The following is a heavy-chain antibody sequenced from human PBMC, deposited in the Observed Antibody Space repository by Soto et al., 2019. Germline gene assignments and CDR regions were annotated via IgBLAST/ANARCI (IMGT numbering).Heavy chain of an antibody. J-gene: IGHJ4*02. V-gene: IGHV1-58*01. CDR3: AAGHYDFWSGYYRPDY. CDR1: GFTFTSSA. Sequence: ASVKVSCKASGFTFTSSAVQWVRQARGQRLEWIGWIVVGSGNTNYAQKFQERVTITRDMSTSTAYMELSSLRSEDTAVYYCAAGHYDFWSGYYRPDYWGQGTPVTVSS. D-gene: IGHD3-3*01. CDR2: IVVGSGNT.